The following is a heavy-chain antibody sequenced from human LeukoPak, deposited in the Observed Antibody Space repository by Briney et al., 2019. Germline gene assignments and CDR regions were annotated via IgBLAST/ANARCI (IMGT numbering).Heavy chain of an antibody. Sequence: PSETLSLTCTVSGGYISSYYWSWIRQPAGKGLEWIGRIYTIVSTNYNPSLKSRVTMSVDTSKNQFSLKLSSVTAADTAVYYCARVREDSSGYYYGVGLVDFDYWGQGTLVTVSS. CDR1: GGYISSYY. D-gene: IGHD3-22*01. J-gene: IGHJ4*02. V-gene: IGHV4-4*07. CDR2: IYTIVST. CDR3: ARVREDSSGYYYGVGLVDFDY.